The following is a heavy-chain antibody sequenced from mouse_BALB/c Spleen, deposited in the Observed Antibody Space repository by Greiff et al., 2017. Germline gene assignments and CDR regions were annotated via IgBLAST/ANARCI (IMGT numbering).Heavy chain of an antibody. CDR1: GFTFSDYY. D-gene: IGHD6-5*01. Sequence: EVQLVESGGGLVKPGGSLKLSCAASGFTFSDYYMYWVRQTPEKRLEWVATISDGGSYTYYPDSVKGRFTISRDNAKNNLYLQMSSLKSEDTAMYYCAREDYPMAYWGQGTLVTVSA. CDR2: ISDGGSYT. CDR3: AREDYPMAY. V-gene: IGHV5-4*02. J-gene: IGHJ3*01.